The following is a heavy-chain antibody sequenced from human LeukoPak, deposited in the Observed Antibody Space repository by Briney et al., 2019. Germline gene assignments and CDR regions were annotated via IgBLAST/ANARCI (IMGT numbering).Heavy chain of an antibody. J-gene: IGHJ4*02. D-gene: IGHD3-10*01. V-gene: IGHV1-24*01. CDR3: ATSGTAMYYGSGSYTY. CDR2: FDPEDGET. Sequence: ASVKVSCKVSGYTLTELSMHWVRQAPGKGLEWMGGFDPEDGETIYAQKFQGRVTMTEDTSTDTAYMELSSLRSEDTAVYYCATSGTAMYYGSGSYTYWGQGTLVTVS. CDR1: GYTLTELS.